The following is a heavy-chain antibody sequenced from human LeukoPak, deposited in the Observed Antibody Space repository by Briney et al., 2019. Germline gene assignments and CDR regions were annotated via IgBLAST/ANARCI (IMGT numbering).Heavy chain of an antibody. CDR2: IIPIFGTA. D-gene: IGHD6-19*01. J-gene: IGHJ6*02. CDR1: GGTFSSYA. Sequence: SVKVSCKASGGTFSSYAINWVRQAPGQGLEWMGGIIPIFGTANYAQKFQGRVTITADESTSTAYMELSSLRSEDTAVYYCASFAGDILMVYPDSIAVAGSGYGMDVWGQGTTVTVSS. V-gene: IGHV1-69*13. CDR3: ASFAGDILMVYPDSIAVAGSGYGMDV.